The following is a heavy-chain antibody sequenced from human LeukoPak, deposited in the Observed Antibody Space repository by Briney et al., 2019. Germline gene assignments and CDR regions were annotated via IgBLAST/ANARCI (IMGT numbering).Heavy chain of an antibody. V-gene: IGHV4-34*01. Sequence: SETLSLTCAVYGGSFSGYYWSWIRQPPGKGLEWIGEINHSGSTNYNPSLKSRVTISVDTSKNQFSLKLSSVTAADTAVYYCTRGLPTESTSHWGQGTLVTVSS. CDR1: GGSFSGYY. J-gene: IGHJ4*02. CDR2: INHSGST. D-gene: IGHD4-11*01. CDR3: TRGLPTESTSH.